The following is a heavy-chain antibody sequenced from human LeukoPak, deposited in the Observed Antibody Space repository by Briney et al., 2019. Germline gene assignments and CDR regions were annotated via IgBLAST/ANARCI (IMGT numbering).Heavy chain of an antibody. J-gene: IGHJ6*03. Sequence: SETLSLTCTVSGGSISSSSYYWGWIRQPPGKGLEWIGYIYYSGSTNYNPSLKSRVTISVDTSKNQFSLKLSSVTAADTAVYYCARYSYDILTGYTPALRGYYYYYYMDVWGKGTTVTVSS. CDR1: GGSISSSSYY. CDR3: ARYSYDILTGYTPALRGYYYYYYMDV. D-gene: IGHD3-9*01. CDR2: IYYSGST. V-gene: IGHV4-61*05.